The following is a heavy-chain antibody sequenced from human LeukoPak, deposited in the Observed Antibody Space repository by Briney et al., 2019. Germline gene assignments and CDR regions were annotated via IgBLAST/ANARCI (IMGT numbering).Heavy chain of an antibody. V-gene: IGHV3-21*01. J-gene: IGHJ4*02. CDR1: GFTFSSYS. D-gene: IGHD3-22*01. CDR2: ISSSSSYI. CDR3: ARDPQPYYYDSSGYPYFDY. Sequence: PGGSLRLSCAASGFTFSSYSMNWVRQAPGKGLEWVSSISSSSSYIYYADSVKGRFTISRDNAKNSLYLQMNSPRAEDTAVYYCARDPQPYYYDSSGYPYFDYWGQGTLVTVSS.